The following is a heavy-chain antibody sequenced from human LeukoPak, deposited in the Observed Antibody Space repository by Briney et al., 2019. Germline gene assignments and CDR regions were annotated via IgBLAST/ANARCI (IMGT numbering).Heavy chain of an antibody. J-gene: IGHJ4*02. CDR1: GFTFRTSA. D-gene: IGHD3-10*01. V-gene: IGHV3-23*01. Sequence: GGSLRLSCAASGFTFRTSAMSWVRQAPGKGLQWLSSINGGDYSTYYADSVKGRFTISRDSSKNILYLQMNSLRTDDTAIYFCATANPTPRGINFDYWGQGTLVTVSS. CDR2: INGGDYST. CDR3: ATANPTPRGINFDY.